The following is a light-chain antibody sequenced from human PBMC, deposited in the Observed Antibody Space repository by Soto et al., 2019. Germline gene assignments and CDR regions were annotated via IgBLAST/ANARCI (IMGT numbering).Light chain of an antibody. Sequence: EIVLTQSPGTLSLSPGERATLSCRASQSVRSSYLAWYQHKPGQAPRLLIYAASSRATGIPDRFSGSGSGTDFTLTISRLEPEDFATYYCQQSYSAPHTFGQGTKLEIK. J-gene: IGKJ2*01. CDR2: AAS. CDR3: QQSYSAPHT. CDR1: QSVRSSY. V-gene: IGKV3-20*01.